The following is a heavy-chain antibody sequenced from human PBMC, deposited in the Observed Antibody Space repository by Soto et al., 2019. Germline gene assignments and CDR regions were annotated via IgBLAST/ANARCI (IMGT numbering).Heavy chain of an antibody. D-gene: IGHD3-10*01. J-gene: IGHJ4*02. V-gene: IGHV3-48*01. CDR3: AKGISTLWFGSPNYFDS. CDR1: GFTFRNYK. Sequence: PGGSLRLSCAASGFTFRNYKMNWVRQAPGKGLEWVSHVSIGGTTVYYADSVKGRFTISRDNSKNSLYLQMNSLRADDTAVYYCAKGISTLWFGSPNYFDSWGQGTLVTVSS. CDR2: VSIGGTTV.